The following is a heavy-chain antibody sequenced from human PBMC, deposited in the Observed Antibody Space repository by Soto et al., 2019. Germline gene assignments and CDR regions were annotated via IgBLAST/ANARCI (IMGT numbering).Heavy chain of an antibody. Sequence: DVHLLESGGGLVQPGGSLRLSCAVSGFTFSSYAMTWLRQTPGKGLEWVSSIAVNADTIHYADSVKGRFTISRDNSKSTLFLQMNSLSAEDTAVYHCARVGRSDSWGVWFDSWGQGTRVTVSS. CDR1: GFTFSSYA. D-gene: IGHD2-21*02. CDR2: IAVNADTI. V-gene: IGHV3-23*01. CDR3: ARVGRSDSWGVWFDS. J-gene: IGHJ5*01.